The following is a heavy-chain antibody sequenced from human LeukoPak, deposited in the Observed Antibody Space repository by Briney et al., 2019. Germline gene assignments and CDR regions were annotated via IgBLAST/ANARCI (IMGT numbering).Heavy chain of an antibody. CDR1: GFTFSSYS. CDR3: ARGYCSSTSCYTKYNWFDP. CDR2: ISSSSSYI. D-gene: IGHD2-2*02. V-gene: IGHV3-21*01. J-gene: IGHJ5*02. Sequence: PGGSLRLSCAASGFTFSSYSMNWVRQAPGKGLEWVSSISSSSSYIYYADSVKGRFTISRDNAKNSLYLQMNSLRAEDTAVYYCARGYCSSTSCYTKYNWFDPWGQGTLVTVSS.